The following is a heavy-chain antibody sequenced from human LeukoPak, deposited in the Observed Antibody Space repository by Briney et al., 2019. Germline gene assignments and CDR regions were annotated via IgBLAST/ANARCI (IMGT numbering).Heavy chain of an antibody. D-gene: IGHD2-2*01. CDR2: ISGSGGST. V-gene: IGHV3-23*01. J-gene: IGHJ4*02. Sequence: PGGSLRLSCAASGFTFSNYWVSWVRQAPGKGLEWVSAISGSGGSTYYADSVKGRFTISRDNSKNTLYLQMNSLRAEDTAVYYCAKVQIVPAAYWGQGTLVTVSS. CDR1: GFTFSNYW. CDR3: AKVQIVPAAY.